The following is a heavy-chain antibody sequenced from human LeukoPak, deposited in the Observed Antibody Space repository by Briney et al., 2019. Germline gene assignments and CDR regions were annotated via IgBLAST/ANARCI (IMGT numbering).Heavy chain of an antibody. J-gene: IGHJ4*02. D-gene: IGHD5-18*01. V-gene: IGHV3-30*02. CDR3: AKDRERGYSYGPPYFDY. CDR1: GFTFSNYG. CDR2: IQSDGSKK. Sequence: GGSLRLSCAASGFTFSNYGMHWVRQAPGKGLEWVAFIQSDGSKKYYADSKKGRFTISRDNSKNTLYLQMNSLRAEDTAVYYCAKDRERGYSYGPPYFDYWGQGTLVTVSS.